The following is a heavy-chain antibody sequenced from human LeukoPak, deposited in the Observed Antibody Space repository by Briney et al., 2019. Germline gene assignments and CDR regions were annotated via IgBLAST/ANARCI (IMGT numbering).Heavy chain of an antibody. Sequence: ASVKVPCKASGYTFTGYYMHWVRQAPGQGLEWMGWINPNSGGTNYAQKFQGRVTMTRDTSISTAYMELSRLRSDDTAVYYCARIRYYDSSGDYWGQGTLVTVSS. V-gene: IGHV1-2*02. CDR2: INPNSGGT. CDR1: GYTFTGYY. D-gene: IGHD3-22*01. CDR3: ARIRYYDSSGDY. J-gene: IGHJ4*02.